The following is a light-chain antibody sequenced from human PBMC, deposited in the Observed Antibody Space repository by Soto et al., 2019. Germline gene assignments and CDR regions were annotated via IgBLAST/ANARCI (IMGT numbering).Light chain of an antibody. CDR1: QGISSY. Sequence: AIRMTQSPSSLSASTGDRVTITCRASQGISSYLAWYQQKPGKAPKLLIYAASTLQSGVPSRFSGSGSGTDFTLTISCLQSEDIATYYCQQYDNPAITFGQGTRLEIK. CDR2: AAS. CDR3: QQYDNPAIT. J-gene: IGKJ5*01. V-gene: IGKV1-8*01.